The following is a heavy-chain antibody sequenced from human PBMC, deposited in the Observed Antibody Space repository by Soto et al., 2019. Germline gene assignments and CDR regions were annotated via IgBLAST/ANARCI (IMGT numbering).Heavy chain of an antibody. J-gene: IGHJ5*02. Sequence: QVQLVESGGGVVQPGRSLRLSCAASGFTFSTYGMHWVRQAPGKGLEWVAVIWYDGSDKYYADSVKGRFTISRDNSKNTRYLQMTSLRVEDTAVYYCARGAPYSSGFNWFDPWGQGTLVTVSS. CDR3: ARGAPYSSGFNWFDP. D-gene: IGHD6-19*01. CDR2: IWYDGSDK. CDR1: GFTFSTYG. V-gene: IGHV3-33*01.